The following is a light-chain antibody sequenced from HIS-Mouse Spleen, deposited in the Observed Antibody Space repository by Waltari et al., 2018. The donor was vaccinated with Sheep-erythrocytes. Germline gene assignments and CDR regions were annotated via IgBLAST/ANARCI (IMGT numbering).Light chain of an antibody. V-gene: IGLV2-23*01. CDR1: SSDVGSYNL. Sequence: PGQSISISCTGTSSDVGSYNLVSWYQQNPGKAPKLMIYEGSKRPSGVSNRFSGSKSGNTASLTISGLQAEDEADYYCCSYAGSSTPWVFGGGTKLTVL. CDR3: CSYAGSSTPWV. CDR2: EGS. J-gene: IGLJ3*02.